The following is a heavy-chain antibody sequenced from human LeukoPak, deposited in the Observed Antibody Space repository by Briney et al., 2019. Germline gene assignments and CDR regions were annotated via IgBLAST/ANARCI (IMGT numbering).Heavy chain of an antibody. CDR2: SYHRGST. J-gene: IGHJ4*02. D-gene: IGHD6-13*01. CDR3: AGYQLVLFFLDY. V-gene: IGHV4-59*01. Sequence: SETLSLTCTVSGVSINNYYWGWIRQSPGKGPEWIGWSYHRGSTSYNPSLKSRVAISVDTSKNQLSLKLSSVTAADTAVYYCAGYQLVLFFLDYWGQGTLVTVSS. CDR1: GVSINNYY.